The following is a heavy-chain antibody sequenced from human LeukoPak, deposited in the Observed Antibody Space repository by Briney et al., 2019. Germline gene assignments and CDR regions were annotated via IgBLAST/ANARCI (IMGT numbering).Heavy chain of an antibody. D-gene: IGHD2-2*01. CDR1: GYTFTGYY. Sequence: ASVKVSCKASGYTFTGYYMHWVRQAPGQGLEWMGWINPNSGGTNYAQKFQGRVTMTRDTSISTACMELSRLRSDDTAVYYCARDSEYQLLSGTGSGYWGQGTLVTVSS. CDR3: ARDSEYQLLSGTGSGY. CDR2: INPNSGGT. J-gene: IGHJ4*02. V-gene: IGHV1-2*02.